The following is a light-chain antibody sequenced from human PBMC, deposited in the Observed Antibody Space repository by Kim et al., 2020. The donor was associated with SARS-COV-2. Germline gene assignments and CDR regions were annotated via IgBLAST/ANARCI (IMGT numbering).Light chain of an antibody. J-gene: IGKJ2*02. Sequence: SPGESAPLSCRASQSVSSNLAWYQQKPGQAPRLLIYGASTRATGIPARFSGSGSGTEFTLTISSLQSEDFAVYYCQQYNNWPPWTFGQGTKLEI. CDR2: GAS. CDR3: QQYNNWPPWT. CDR1: QSVSSN. V-gene: IGKV3-15*01.